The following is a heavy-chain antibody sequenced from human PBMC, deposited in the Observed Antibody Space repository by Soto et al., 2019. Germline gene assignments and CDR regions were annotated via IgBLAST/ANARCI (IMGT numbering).Heavy chain of an antibody. CDR1: GGSFSGYY. J-gene: IGHJ1*01. CDR3: ARRNRCSGGSCYSRYFQH. Sequence: SETLSLTCAVYGGSFSGYYWSWIRQPPGKGLEWIGEINHSGSTNYNPSLKSRVTISVGTSKNQFSLKLSSVTAADTAVYYCARRNRCSGGSCYSRYFQHWGQGTLVTVSS. V-gene: IGHV4-34*01. D-gene: IGHD2-15*01. CDR2: INHSGST.